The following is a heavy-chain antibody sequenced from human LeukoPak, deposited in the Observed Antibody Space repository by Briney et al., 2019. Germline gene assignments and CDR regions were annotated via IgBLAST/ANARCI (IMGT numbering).Heavy chain of an antibody. V-gene: IGHV4-59*01. CDR3: ARVDVGSGSYYTLEH. CDR1: GGSISSYY. J-gene: IGHJ4*02. Sequence: PSETLSLTCTVSGGSISSYYWSWIRQPPGKGLEWIAYIYDSGSTKYNPSLKSRVTISLDTSKNQFSLKLSSVTAADTAVYYCARVDVGSGSYYTLEHWGQGTLVTVSS. D-gene: IGHD3-10*01. CDR2: IYDSGST.